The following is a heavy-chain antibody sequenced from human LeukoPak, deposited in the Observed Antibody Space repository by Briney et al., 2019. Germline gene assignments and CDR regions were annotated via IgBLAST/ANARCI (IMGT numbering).Heavy chain of an antibody. Sequence: SVNVCFKSSGCTFSSYAISWVRQPPGQGLEWMGGIIPIFGTANYAQKFQGRVTITTDESTSTAYMELNSLRSEDTAVYYCARGYGSGPFDYWGQGTLVTVSS. CDR1: GCTFSSYA. V-gene: IGHV1-69*05. CDR2: IIPIFGTA. D-gene: IGHD3-10*01. CDR3: ARGYGSGPFDY. J-gene: IGHJ4*02.